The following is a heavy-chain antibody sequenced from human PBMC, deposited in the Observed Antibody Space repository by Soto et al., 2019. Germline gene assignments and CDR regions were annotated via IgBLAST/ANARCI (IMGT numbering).Heavy chain of an antibody. Sequence: ASVKVSCKASGYAFTSYDINGVREATGQELEWMGWMNPNSGNTGYAQKFQGRVTMTRNTSISTAYMELSSLRSEDTAVYYCARGRRATGPAKYYYYMDVWGKGTTVTVSS. V-gene: IGHV1-8*02. CDR2: MNPNSGNT. D-gene: IGHD2-15*01. CDR1: GYAFTSYD. CDR3: ARGRRATGPAKYYYYMDV. J-gene: IGHJ6*03.